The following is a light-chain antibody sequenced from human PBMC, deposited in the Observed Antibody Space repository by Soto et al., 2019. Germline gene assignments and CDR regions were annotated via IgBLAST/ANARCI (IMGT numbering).Light chain of an antibody. CDR3: ATWDTILNGFV. V-gene: IGLV1-44*01. J-gene: IGLJ1*01. CDR1: TSNIGDNT. Sequence: QSVLTQPPSASETPGQRVAISCSGSTSNIGDNTVHWYQQLPGTAPKLLVYENNRRPSGVPDRFSGSKSGTSASLAISGLQSEDEADYFCATWDTILNGFVFGTGTKLTVL. CDR2: ENN.